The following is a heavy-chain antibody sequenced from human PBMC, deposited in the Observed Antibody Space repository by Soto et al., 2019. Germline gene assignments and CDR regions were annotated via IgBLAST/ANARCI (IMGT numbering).Heavy chain of an antibody. V-gene: IGHV4-59*01. CDR1: GGSISSYY. D-gene: IGHD2-2*02. J-gene: IGHJ3*02. CDR3: GRSYSYRLDN. Sequence: SETLSLTCIVSGGSISSYYWSWIRQPPGKGLEWIGYIYYSGNTNYNPSLKSRVTISVATSKNQFSLKLSAVTAADPAVHLCGRSYSYRLDNLDQGTMVT. CDR2: IYYSGNT.